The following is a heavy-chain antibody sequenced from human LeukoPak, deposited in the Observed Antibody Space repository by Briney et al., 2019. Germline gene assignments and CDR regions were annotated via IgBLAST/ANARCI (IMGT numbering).Heavy chain of an antibody. CDR2: IGDSTGSA. V-gene: IGHV3-23*01. Sequence: GGSLRLSCAASGFRFSDDAMGWVRQAPGKGLEWVSSIGDSTGSAYYADSVKGRFTISRDNSKNTLYLQMNSLRAEDTAVYYCAKVMGGYDFWSGYFDYWGQGTLVTVSS. D-gene: IGHD3-3*01. J-gene: IGHJ4*02. CDR1: GFRFSDDA. CDR3: AKVMGGYDFWSGYFDY.